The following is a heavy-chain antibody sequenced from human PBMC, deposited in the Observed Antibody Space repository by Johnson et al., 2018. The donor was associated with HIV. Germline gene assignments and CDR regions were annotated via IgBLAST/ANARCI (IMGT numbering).Heavy chain of an antibody. J-gene: IGHJ3*02. CDR2: IKPAGSEL. V-gene: IGHV3-7*01. CDR3: ARDKAVNDLIVVGNTAFDI. D-gene: IGHD3-22*01. Sequence: EQLVESGGGLIQPGGSLRLSCAASGFTVSSNYMSWVRQAPGKGLEWVAKIKPAGSELYYVDSVKGRFTISSDNAKNSLYLQMNSLRDEDTAVYDCARDKAVNDLIVVGNTAFDIWGQGTMVTVSS. CDR1: GFTVSSNY.